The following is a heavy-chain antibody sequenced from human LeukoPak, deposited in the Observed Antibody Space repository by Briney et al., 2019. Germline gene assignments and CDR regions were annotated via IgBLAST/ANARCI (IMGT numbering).Heavy chain of an antibody. CDR1: GGSFSTYY. Sequence: PSETLSLTCSVSGGSFSTYYWTWIRQPPGKELEYIGYVYYTGSTNYNPSLQSRVAISIDTSKNQFSLKLRSVTAADTAVYFCARIDGDLLDSWGQGTLVAVSS. J-gene: IGHJ4*02. V-gene: IGHV4-59*08. CDR2: VYYTGST. CDR3: ARIDGDLLDS. D-gene: IGHD4-17*01.